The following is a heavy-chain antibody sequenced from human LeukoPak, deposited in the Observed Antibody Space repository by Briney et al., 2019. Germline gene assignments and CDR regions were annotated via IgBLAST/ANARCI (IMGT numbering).Heavy chain of an antibody. J-gene: IGHJ4*02. V-gene: IGHV1-18*04. D-gene: IGHD6-13*01. CDR3: ARGGDSWYYFDY. CDR2: ISAYNGNT. Sequence: ASVKVSCKASGYTFTSYHMHWVRQAPGQGLEWMGWISAYNGNTNYAQKLQGRVTMTTDTSTSTAYMELRSLRSDDTAVYYCARGGDSWYYFDYWGQGTLVTVSS. CDR1: GYTFTSYH.